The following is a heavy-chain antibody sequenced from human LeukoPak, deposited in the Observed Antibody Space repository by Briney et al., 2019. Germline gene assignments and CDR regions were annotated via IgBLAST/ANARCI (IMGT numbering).Heavy chain of an antibody. J-gene: IGHJ4*02. Sequence: ASVKDSCKASGYTFTNFDINWVRQATGQGLEWMGWMNPNTGNAGYAQKFQDRVTITWDASISTAYMDLSSLRSEDTAVYYCARGRGSSEYGYWGQGTLVTVSS. CDR2: MNPNTGNA. D-gene: IGHD6-13*01. V-gene: IGHV1-8*03. CDR1: GYTFTNFD. CDR3: ARGRGSSEYGY.